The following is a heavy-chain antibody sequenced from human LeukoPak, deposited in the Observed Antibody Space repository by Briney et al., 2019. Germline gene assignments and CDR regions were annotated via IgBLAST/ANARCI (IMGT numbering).Heavy chain of an antibody. CDR3: ARDIVVVPAAIAGAASGSGY. CDR1: GFTFSSYT. CDR2: ISSSSSYI. D-gene: IGHD2-2*01. J-gene: IGHJ4*02. V-gene: IGHV3-21*01. Sequence: GGSLRLSCAASGFTFSSYTMNWVRQAPGKGLEWVSSISSSSSYIYYADSVKGRFTVSRDNAKNSLYLQMNSLRAEDTALYYCARDIVVVPAAIAGAASGSGYWGQGTLVTVSS.